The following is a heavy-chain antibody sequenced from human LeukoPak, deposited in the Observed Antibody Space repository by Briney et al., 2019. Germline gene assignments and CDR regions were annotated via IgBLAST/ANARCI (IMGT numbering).Heavy chain of an antibody. CDR1: GFTFSTYA. J-gene: IGHJ6*02. V-gene: IGHV3-23*01. Sequence: PGGSLRLSCAASGFTFSTYAISWVRLAPGKGLEWVSGISGSGGSTYYADSVKGRFTSSRDNSNNTLHVQMNSLRVEDTAVYYCAKSGGLSGSGRLAMDVWGQGTTVTVSS. CDR3: AKSGGLSGSGRLAMDV. CDR2: ISGSGGST. D-gene: IGHD3-10*01.